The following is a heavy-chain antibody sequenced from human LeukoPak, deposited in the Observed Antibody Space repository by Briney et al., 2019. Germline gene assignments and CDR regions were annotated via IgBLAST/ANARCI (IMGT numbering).Heavy chain of an antibody. V-gene: IGHV3-23*01. CDR1: GFTFSSYE. CDR2: FSGSGHST. Sequence: GGSLRLSCAASGFTFSSYEMNWVRQAPGKGLEWVSSFSGSGHSTYYADSVKGRFTISRDNSKNTLCLQMDSLRAEDTAVYFCAKALSRSRSIPVAGYECGFDYWGQGTLVTVSS. J-gene: IGHJ4*02. D-gene: IGHD6-19*01. CDR3: AKALSRSRSIPVAGYECGFDY.